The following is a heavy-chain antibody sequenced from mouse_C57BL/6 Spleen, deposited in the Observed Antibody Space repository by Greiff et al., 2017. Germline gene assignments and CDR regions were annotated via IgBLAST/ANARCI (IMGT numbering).Heavy chain of an antibody. J-gene: IGHJ2*01. CDR2: IYPGDGDT. CDR3: ARGRANWDY. V-gene: IGHV1-82*01. CDR1: GYAFSSSW. Sequence: VQLQASGPELVKPGASVKISCKASGYAFSSSWMNWVKQRPGKGLEWIGRIYPGDGDTNYNGKFKGKATLTADKSSSTAYMQLSSLTSEDSAVYFCARGRANWDYWGQGTTLTVSS. D-gene: IGHD4-1*01.